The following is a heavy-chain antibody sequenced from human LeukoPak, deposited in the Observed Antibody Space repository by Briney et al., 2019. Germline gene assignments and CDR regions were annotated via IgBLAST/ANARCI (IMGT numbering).Heavy chain of an antibody. Sequence: GASVKVSCKASGYTFTGYYMFWVRQAPGQGLEWMGWINPNSGVTNYAQSFQGRVTMTRETSIRTAYMELSRLRSDDTALYYCAREGYCSGTNCPVEYWGQGTLVTVSS. CDR3: AREGYCSGTNCPVEY. CDR1: GYTFTGYY. CDR2: INPNSGVT. J-gene: IGHJ4*02. V-gene: IGHV1-2*02. D-gene: IGHD2-15*01.